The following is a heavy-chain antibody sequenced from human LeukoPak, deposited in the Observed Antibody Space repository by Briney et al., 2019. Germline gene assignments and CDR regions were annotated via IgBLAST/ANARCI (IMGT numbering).Heavy chain of an antibody. D-gene: IGHD1-26*01. V-gene: IGHV1-46*01. CDR2: INPTGGST. CDR1: GYTFSDYH. J-gene: IGHJ5*02. CDR3: ARDNSVGDNAWWFDP. Sequence: ASVKVSCKASGYTFSDYHMHWVRQAPGQGLEWMGLINPTGGSTGCAQKFQGRVTMTRDMSTSTDYMELSSLRSEDTAIYYCARDNSVGDNAWWFDPWGQGTLVTVSS.